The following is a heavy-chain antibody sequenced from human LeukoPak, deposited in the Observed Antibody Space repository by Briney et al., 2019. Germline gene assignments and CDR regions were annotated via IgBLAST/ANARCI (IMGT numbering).Heavy chain of an antibody. Sequence: GGSLRLSCAASGFTFSNYAMHWVRQAPGKGLEWVAVISYDGSSEYYADSVKGRFTISRDNSKMMYQQMNSLRTDDTAVYYCAREGYYCDSSGYSYYFDSWGQGTLVTVTS. CDR1: GFTFSNYA. CDR3: AREGYYCDSSGYSYYFDS. D-gene: IGHD3-22*01. J-gene: IGHJ4*02. V-gene: IGHV3-30*03. CDR2: ISYDGSSE.